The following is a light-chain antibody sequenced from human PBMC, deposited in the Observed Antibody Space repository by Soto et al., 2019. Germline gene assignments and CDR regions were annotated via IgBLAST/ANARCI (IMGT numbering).Light chain of an antibody. V-gene: IGLV1-40*01. CDR3: QSYDSGLIGLV. CDR1: NSNIGAGYD. CDR2: GYY. Sequence: QSVMTQPPSVSGAPGQRVTIACTGNNSNIGAGYDVHWYRRFPGAAPTLLLSGYYNRPSGVPDRISGSKSGTSVSLAITDLKAEDEADYYCQSYDSGLIGLVVGTGTKLTVL. J-gene: IGLJ1*01.